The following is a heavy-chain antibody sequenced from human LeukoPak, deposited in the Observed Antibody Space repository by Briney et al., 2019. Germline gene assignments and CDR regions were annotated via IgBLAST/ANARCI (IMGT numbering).Heavy chain of an antibody. D-gene: IGHD1-26*01. CDR1: VYSFINYD. CDR2: MNPDSGNT. V-gene: IGHV1-8*01. CDR3: ARSTMGARRTNDF. Sequence: GASVTVSCKASVYSFINYDINWVRQAAGQGVGWMGWMNPDSGNTGYAQKFQGRVTMTRDTSISTAYMELSSLNSDDTAMYYCARSTMGARRTNDFWGQGTLVTVSS. J-gene: IGHJ4*02.